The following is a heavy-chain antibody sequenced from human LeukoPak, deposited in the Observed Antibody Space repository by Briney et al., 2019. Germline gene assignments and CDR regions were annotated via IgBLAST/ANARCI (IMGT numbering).Heavy chain of an antibody. Sequence: PGGSLRLSCAASGFTFSSYWMNWVRQAPGKGLEWVSSISSSSSYIYYADSVKGRFTISRDNAKNSLYLQMNSLRAEDTAVYYCATLGFGGFDYWGQGTLVTVSS. CDR2: ISSSSSYI. J-gene: IGHJ4*02. V-gene: IGHV3-21*01. D-gene: IGHD3-16*01. CDR3: ATLGFGGFDY. CDR1: GFTFSSYW.